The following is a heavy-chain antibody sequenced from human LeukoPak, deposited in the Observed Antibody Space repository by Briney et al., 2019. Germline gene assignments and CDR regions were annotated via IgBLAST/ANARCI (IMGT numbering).Heavy chain of an antibody. CDR1: GFTFSSYE. J-gene: IGHJ5*02. D-gene: IGHD2-15*01. CDR3: ARAGSTSWVVAATPGWFDP. V-gene: IGHV3-48*03. CDR2: ISGSGNTI. Sequence: PGGSLRLSCAASGFTFSSYEMSWVRQAPGKGLEWVSYISGSGNTIFYADSVKGRFTISRDNAKNSLYLQMNSLRAEDTAVYYCARAGSTSWVVAATPGWFDPWGQGTLVTVSS.